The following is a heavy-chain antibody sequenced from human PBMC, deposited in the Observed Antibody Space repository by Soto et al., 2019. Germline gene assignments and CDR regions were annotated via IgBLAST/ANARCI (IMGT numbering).Heavy chain of an antibody. V-gene: IGHV4-34*01. CDR2: INHSGST. Sequence: SETLSLTCAVYGGSFSGYYWSWIRQPPGKGLEWIGEINHSGSTNYNPSLKSRVTISVDTYKNQFSLKLSSVTAADTAVYYCAREGYCSGGSCYSSSYYYYYMDVWGKGTTGIVS. J-gene: IGHJ6*03. CDR3: AREGYCSGGSCYSSSYYYYYMDV. D-gene: IGHD2-15*01. CDR1: GGSFSGYY.